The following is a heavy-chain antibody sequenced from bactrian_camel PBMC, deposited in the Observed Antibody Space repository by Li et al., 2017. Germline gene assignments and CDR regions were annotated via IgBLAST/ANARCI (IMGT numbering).Heavy chain of an antibody. CDR3: AASHDYCYSRAPLLARHYTY. J-gene: IGHJ4*01. Sequence: HVQLVESGGGSVQTGGSLRLSCKVSGDTPSSYCMAWFRQVAGKEREGVARINNGGGNPYYVNSARGRFTISHDSAKNTVYLDITNLKAEDTGTYVCAASHDYCYSRAPLLARHYTYWGQGTQVTVS. CDR2: INNGGGNP. V-gene: IGHV3S1*01. CDR1: GDTPSSYC. D-gene: IGHD3*01.